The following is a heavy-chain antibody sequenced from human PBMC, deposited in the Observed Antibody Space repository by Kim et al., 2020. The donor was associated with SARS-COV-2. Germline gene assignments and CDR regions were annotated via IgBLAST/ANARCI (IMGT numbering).Heavy chain of an antibody. CDR2: IKQDGSEK. CDR1: GFTFSSYW. Sequence: GGSLRLSCAASGFTFSSYWMSWVRQAPGKGLEWVANIKQDGSEKYYVDSVKGRFTISRDNAKNSLYLQMNSLRAEDTAVYYCARDRHGSGSYSYYYYYGMDVWGQGTTVTVSS. CDR3: ARDRHGSGSYSYYYYYGMDV. J-gene: IGHJ6*02. D-gene: IGHD3-10*01. V-gene: IGHV3-7*01.